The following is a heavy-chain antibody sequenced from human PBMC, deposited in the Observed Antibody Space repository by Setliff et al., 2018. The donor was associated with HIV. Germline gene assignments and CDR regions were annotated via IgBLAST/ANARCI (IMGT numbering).Heavy chain of an antibody. Sequence: SETLSLTCAVYGGSFSDNYWSWIRQSPGKGLEWIGEINHSGRTKYSPSLRSQVSISVDTSKTQFSLKLSSVTAADTAVCYCARARGSGPWELVHYDVFDIWGQGTMVTVSS. CDR1: GGSFSDNY. CDR2: INHSGRT. D-gene: IGHD1-26*01. CDR3: ARARGSGPWELVHYDVFDI. J-gene: IGHJ3*02. V-gene: IGHV4-34*01.